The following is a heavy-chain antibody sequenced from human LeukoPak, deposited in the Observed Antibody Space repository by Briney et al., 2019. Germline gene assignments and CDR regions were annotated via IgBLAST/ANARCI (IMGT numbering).Heavy chain of an antibody. V-gene: IGHV3-30-3*01. J-gene: IGHJ4*02. Sequence: PGRSLRLSCAASGFTFSSYAMHWVRQAPGKGLEWVAVISYDGSNKYYADSVKGRFTISRDNSKNTLYLQMNSLRAEDTAVYYCARDGGIVVAVGDYFDYWGQGTLVTVSS. CDR2: ISYDGSNK. CDR1: GFTFSSYA. D-gene: IGHD3-22*01. CDR3: ARDGGIVVAVGDYFDY.